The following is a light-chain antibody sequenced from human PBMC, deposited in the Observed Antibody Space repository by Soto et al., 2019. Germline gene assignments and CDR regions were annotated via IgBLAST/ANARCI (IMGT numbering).Light chain of an antibody. Sequence: DIQMTQSPSTLSASIGDRVTITCRASQSINHWLAWYQQKPGKAPKVLIYKASSLESGVPSRFSGSESGTEFTLAINSLQPDDFAIYYCQLYDTYPFTFGAGTKVDIK. CDR1: QSINHW. J-gene: IGKJ3*01. CDR3: QLYDTYPFT. CDR2: KAS. V-gene: IGKV1-5*03.